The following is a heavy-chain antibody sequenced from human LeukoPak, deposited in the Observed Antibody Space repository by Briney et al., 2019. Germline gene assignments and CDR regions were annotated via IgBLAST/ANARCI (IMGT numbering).Heavy chain of an antibody. CDR1: GFTFSSYG. CDR2: ISYDESYR. V-gene: IGHV3-30*18. Sequence: PGGSLRLSCAASGFTFSSYGMHWVRQAPGRGLEWVAGISYDESYRTYADSVKGRFTISRDNSKNTLYLQMKSLRTEDTAVYFCAKDKTVVVVADNFDHWGQGTLVTVS. D-gene: IGHD2-15*01. CDR3: AKDKTVVVVADNFDH. J-gene: IGHJ4*02.